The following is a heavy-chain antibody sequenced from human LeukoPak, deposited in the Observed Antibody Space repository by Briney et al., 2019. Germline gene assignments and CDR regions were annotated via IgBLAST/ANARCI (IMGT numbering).Heavy chain of an antibody. D-gene: IGHD6-19*01. CDR3: ARSSYPYYFDY. V-gene: IGHV3-74*01. J-gene: IGHJ4*02. Sequence: PGGSLRLSCGASGFSFSSYWMHWVRQAPGEGLMWVSRVNNDGSSTTYADSVEGRFTISRDNARNTLYLQMNSLRAEDTAVYYCARSSYPYYFDYWGQGALVTVSS. CDR2: VNNDGSST. CDR1: GFSFSSYW.